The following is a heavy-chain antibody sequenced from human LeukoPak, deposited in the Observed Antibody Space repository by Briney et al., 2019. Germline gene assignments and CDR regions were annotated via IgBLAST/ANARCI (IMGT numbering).Heavy chain of an antibody. J-gene: IGHJ5*02. V-gene: IGHV1-69*05. CDR1: GGTFSSYA. D-gene: IGHD3-10*01. Sequence: SVKVSCKASGGTFSSYAISWVRQAPGQGLEWMGGITPIFGTANYAQKFQGRVTITTDESTSTAYMELSSLRSEDTAVYHCASGELEVRGVIIVGWFDPWGQGTLVTVSS. CDR3: ASGELEVRGVIIVGWFDP. CDR2: ITPIFGTA.